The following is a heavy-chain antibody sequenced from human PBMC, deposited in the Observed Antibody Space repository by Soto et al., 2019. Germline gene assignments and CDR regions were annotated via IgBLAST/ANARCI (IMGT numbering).Heavy chain of an antibody. J-gene: IGHJ6*04. CDR2: MNPNSANT. CDR3: AREGFLDPPRDV. CDR1: GYSFTSYD. V-gene: IGHV1-8*01. Sequence: QVQLVQSGAEGKKPGASLKVSCKAAGYSFTSYDMNWVRQVPGQGPEWMGWMNPNSANTGYAQKFQGRRTMSRDVSTRKAYMELSGLASEETAVYYSAREGFLDPPRDVWAEGPRSLSRQ.